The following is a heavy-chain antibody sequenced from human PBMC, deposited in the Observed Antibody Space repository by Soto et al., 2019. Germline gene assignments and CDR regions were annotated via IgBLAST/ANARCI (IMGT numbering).Heavy chain of an antibody. CDR3: ARVLLERRHYFGMDV. V-gene: IGHV4-4*07. CDR2: MYGSGST. J-gene: IGHJ6*02. Sequence: PSETLSLTCTVSGESISTYYWSWIRKPAGKGLEWIGRMYGSGSTNYSPFLKSRVTMSVDTSKNQFSLKLNSVTAADTAVYYCARVLLERRHYFGMDVWGQGTTVTVSS. CDR1: GESISTYY. D-gene: IGHD1-1*01.